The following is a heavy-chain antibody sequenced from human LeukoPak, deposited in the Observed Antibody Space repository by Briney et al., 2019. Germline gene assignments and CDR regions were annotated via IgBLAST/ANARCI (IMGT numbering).Heavy chain of an antibody. J-gene: IGHJ5*02. D-gene: IGHD6-25*01. CDR3: ARDRSGEGNWFDP. CDR1: GGTFSSYA. Sequence: SVKVSCKASGGTFSSYAISWVRQAPGQGLEWMGGIIPIFGTANYAQKFQGRVTITADESTSTAYMELSSLRSEDTAVYYCARDRSGEGNWFDPWGQGTQVTVSS. V-gene: IGHV1-69*13. CDR2: IIPIFGTA.